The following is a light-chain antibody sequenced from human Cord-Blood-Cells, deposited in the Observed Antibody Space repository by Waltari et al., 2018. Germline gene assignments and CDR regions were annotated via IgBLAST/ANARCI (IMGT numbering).Light chain of an antibody. CDR1: QDLSNY. Sequence: DIQMTQSPSSLSASVGDRVTITCQVSQDLSNYLNWYQQKPGKAPKLLIYDASNLETGVPSRFSGSGSGTDFTFTISSLQPEDIATYYCQQYDNPALTFGGGTKVEIK. CDR3: QQYDNPALT. CDR2: DAS. V-gene: IGKV1-33*01. J-gene: IGKJ4*01.